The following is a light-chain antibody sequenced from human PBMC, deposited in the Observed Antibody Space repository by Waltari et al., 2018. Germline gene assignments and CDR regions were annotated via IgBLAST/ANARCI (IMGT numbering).Light chain of an antibody. J-gene: IGLJ3*02. Sequence: QSVLTQPPSASGTPGQRVTISCSGRSPNIGSNSVYWYQHVPGAAPKLLIYRNNQRPSGGPGRFSGSKSGTSSSMAISGLRSEDEADYYGAAWDDSLSRWLLGGGTKLTVL. V-gene: IGLV1-47*01. CDR3: AAWDDSLSRWL. CDR2: RNN. CDR1: SPNIGSNS.